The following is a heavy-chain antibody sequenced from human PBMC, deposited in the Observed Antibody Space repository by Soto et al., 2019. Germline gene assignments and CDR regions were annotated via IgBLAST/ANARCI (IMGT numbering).Heavy chain of an antibody. CDR1: GFTFSSYA. CDR3: AKGYDSSGYRFDY. D-gene: IGHD3-22*01. J-gene: IGHJ4*02. CDR2: ISGSGGST. V-gene: IGHV3-23*01. Sequence: GGSLRLSCAASGFTFSSYAMSWVRQAPGKGLEWVSAISGSGGSTYYADSVKGRFTISRDNSKNTLYLQMNILRAYDSAVFYCAKGYDSSGYRFDYWGQGTLVTVSS.